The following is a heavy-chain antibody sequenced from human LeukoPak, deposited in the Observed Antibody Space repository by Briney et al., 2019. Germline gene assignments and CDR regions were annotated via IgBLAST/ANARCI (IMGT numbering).Heavy chain of an antibody. CDR2: MNPNSGNT. Sequence: ASVKVSCKASGYTFTSYDINWVRRATGQGLEWMGWMNPNSGNTGYAQKFQGRVTMTRNTSISTAYMELSSLRSEDTAVYYCARVQLWFSEAGHRKIKAYNWFDPWGQGTLVTVSS. V-gene: IGHV1-8*01. CDR3: ARVQLWFSEAGHRKIKAYNWFDP. D-gene: IGHD5-18*01. CDR1: GYTFTSYD. J-gene: IGHJ5*02.